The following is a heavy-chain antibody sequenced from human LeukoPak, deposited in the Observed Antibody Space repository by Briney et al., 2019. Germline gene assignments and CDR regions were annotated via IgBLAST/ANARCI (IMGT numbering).Heavy chain of an antibody. Sequence: PSQTLSLTCTVSGGSISSGDYYWSWIRQPPGKGLEWIGYIYYSGSTNYNPSLKSRVTISVDTSKNQFSLKLTSVTAADTAVYYCARHGDYGDYYYYGMDVWGQGTTVTVSS. V-gene: IGHV4-61*08. D-gene: IGHD4-17*01. CDR1: GGSISSGDYY. CDR2: IYYSGST. CDR3: ARHGDYGDYYYYGMDV. J-gene: IGHJ6*02.